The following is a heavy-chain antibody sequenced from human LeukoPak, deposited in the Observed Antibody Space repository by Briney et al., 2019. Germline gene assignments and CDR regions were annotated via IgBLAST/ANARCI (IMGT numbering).Heavy chain of an antibody. D-gene: IGHD3-22*01. CDR1: GGSFSGYY. J-gene: IGHJ4*02. Sequence: SETLSLTCAVYGGSFSGYYWSWIRQPPGKGLEWIGEINHSGSTNYNPSLKSQVTISVDTSKNQFSLKLSSVTAADTAVYYCASCYYDSSGYCDYWGQGTLVTVSS. V-gene: IGHV4-34*01. CDR2: INHSGST. CDR3: ASCYYDSSGYCDY.